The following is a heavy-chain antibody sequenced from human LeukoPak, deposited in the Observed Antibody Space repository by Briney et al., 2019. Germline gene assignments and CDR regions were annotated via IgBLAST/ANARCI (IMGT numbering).Heavy chain of an antibody. J-gene: IGHJ4*02. V-gene: IGHV3-33*01. CDR3: AMDTAMVTLGC. CDR2: IWYDGSNK. D-gene: IGHD5-18*01. Sequence: PGGSLRLSCAASGFTFSSYGMHWVRQAPGKGLEWVAVIWYDGSNKYYADSVKGRFTISRDNSKNTLYLQMNSLRAEDTAVYYCAMDTAMVTLGCWGQGTLVTVSS. CDR1: GFTFSSYG.